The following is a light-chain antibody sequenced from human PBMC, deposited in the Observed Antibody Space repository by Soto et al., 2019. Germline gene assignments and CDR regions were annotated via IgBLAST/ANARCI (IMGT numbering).Light chain of an antibody. CDR3: CSYAGSSTSYV. V-gene: IGLV2-23*02. CDR2: EVS. Sequence: QSALTQPASGSGFPGQSITISCTGTSSDVGSYNLVSWYQQHPGKAPKLMIYEVSKRPSGVSNRFSGSKSGNTASLTISGLQAEDEADYYCCSYAGSSTSYVFGTGTKVTVL. CDR1: SSDVGSYNL. J-gene: IGLJ1*01.